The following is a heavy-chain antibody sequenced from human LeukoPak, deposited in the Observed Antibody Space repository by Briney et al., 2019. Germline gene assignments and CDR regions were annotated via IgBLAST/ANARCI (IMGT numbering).Heavy chain of an antibody. CDR2: ISSSSSTI. CDR1: GFTFSSYS. CDR3: ARAGAARPGYYYYYMDV. J-gene: IGHJ6*03. Sequence: GGSLRLSCAASGFTFSSYSMNWVRQAPGKGLEWVSYISSSSSTIYYADSVKGRFTISRDNAKNSLYLQMNSLRDEDTAVYYCARAGAARPGYYYYYMDVWGKGTTVTVSS. D-gene: IGHD6-6*01. V-gene: IGHV3-48*02.